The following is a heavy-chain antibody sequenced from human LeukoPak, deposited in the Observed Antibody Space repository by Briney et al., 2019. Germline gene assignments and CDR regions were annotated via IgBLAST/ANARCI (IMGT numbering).Heavy chain of an antibody. CDR2: IYWNDDK. CDR3: AHRYTFGPPVDY. D-gene: IGHD3-16*01. J-gene: IGHJ4*02. CDR1: GFSLSSSGVG. V-gene: IGHV2-5*01. Sequence: SGPTLVKPTQTLTLTCTFSGFSLSSSGVGVGWIRQPPGKALEWLAIIYWNDDKRYSPSLKSRVTITKDTSKNQVVLTMTNMDPVDTATYYCAHRYTFGPPVDYWGQGTLVTVSS.